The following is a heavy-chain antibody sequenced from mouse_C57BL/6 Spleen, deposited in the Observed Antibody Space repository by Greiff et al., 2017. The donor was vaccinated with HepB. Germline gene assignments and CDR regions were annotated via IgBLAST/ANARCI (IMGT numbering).Heavy chain of an antibody. D-gene: IGHD3-2*02. CDR2: ISSGGDYI. Sequence: EVMLVESGEGLVKPGGSLKLSCAASGFTFSSYAMSWVRQTPEKRLEWVAYISSGGDYIYYADTVKGRFTISRDNARNTLYLQMSSLKSEDTAMYYCTRDRGSTAQALDYWGQGTTLTVSS. J-gene: IGHJ2*01. CDR3: TRDRGSTAQALDY. V-gene: IGHV5-9-1*02. CDR1: GFTFSSYA.